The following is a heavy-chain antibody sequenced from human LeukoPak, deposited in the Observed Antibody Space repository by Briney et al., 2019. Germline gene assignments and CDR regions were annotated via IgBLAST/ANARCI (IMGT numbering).Heavy chain of an antibody. V-gene: IGHV3-53*01. Sequence: GGSLRLSCEVSGFPVRSRYMTWVRQPPGKGLECVAVIYSGGTTYHIDSVKGRFTISRDISKSTMYLEMNDLRVEDTATYYCASLEGGPSDGRWGQGTLVIVSS. CDR3: ASLEGGPSDGR. J-gene: IGHJ1*01. CDR2: IYSGGTT. CDR1: GFPVRSRY. D-gene: IGHD3-3*01.